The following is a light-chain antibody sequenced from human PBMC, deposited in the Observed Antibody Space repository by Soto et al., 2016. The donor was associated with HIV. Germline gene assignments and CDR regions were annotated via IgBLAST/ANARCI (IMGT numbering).Light chain of an antibody. V-gene: IGKV1-5*03. CDR1: QSISSW. CDR2: KAS. CDR3: QQYQTEEGA. J-gene: IGKJ1*01. Sequence: DIQMTQSPSTLSASVGDRVTITCRASQSISSWVAWYQQKPGKAPNLLIYKASNLENGVPSRFSGGGSGTEFTLTISSLQPDDFATYYCQQYQTEEGAFGQGTKLEMK.